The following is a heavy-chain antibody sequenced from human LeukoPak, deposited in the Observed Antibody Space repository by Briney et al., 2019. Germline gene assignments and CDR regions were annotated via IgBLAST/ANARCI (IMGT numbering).Heavy chain of an antibody. D-gene: IGHD1-26*01. V-gene: IGHV5-51*01. J-gene: IGHJ4*02. CDR2: IYPSDYDT. CDR1: GYSFTTYW. CDR3: ARRRSGSYIDY. Sequence: GESLKISCKGSGYSFTTYWIAWVRQMPGKGLEWVGIIYPSDYDTRYSPSFQGQVTISVDRSISTAYLQWSSLKSSDTAMFYCARRRSGSYIDYWGQGTLVTVSS.